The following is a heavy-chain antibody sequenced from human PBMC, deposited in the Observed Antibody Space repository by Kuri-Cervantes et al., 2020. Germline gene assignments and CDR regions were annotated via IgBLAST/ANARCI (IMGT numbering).Heavy chain of an antibody. CDR2: ISNSGDNA. CDR1: GFTFSSYA. V-gene: IGHV3-23*01. CDR3: ARDVVVAASFNMDV. J-gene: IGHJ6*03. D-gene: IGHD2-15*01. Sequence: GESLKISCAASGFTFSSYATSWVRQAPGKGLEWVSIISNSGDNAYYTDSVRGRFTISRDNSKNTLYLQMNSLRAEDTAVYYCARDVVVAASFNMDVWGKGTTVTVSS.